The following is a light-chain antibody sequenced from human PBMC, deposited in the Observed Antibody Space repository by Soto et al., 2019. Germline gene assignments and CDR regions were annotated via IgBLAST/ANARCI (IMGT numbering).Light chain of an antibody. V-gene: IGLV1-40*01. CDR2: GNS. CDR1: SSNIGAGYD. Sequence: QSVLTQPPSVSGAPGQRVTISCTGSSSNIGAGYDVHWYQQLPGTAPKLLIYGNSNRPSGVPDRFSGSKSGTSASLAITGLQAEAEADYYCQSYDSSVVFGGGTKVTVL. J-gene: IGLJ2*01. CDR3: QSYDSSVV.